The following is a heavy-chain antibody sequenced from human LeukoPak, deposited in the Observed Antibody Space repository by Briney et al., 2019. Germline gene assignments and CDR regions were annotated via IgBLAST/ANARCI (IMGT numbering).Heavy chain of an antibody. Sequence: ASVKVSCKASGYTFTSYDINWVRQATGQGLEWMGWVNPNSGNTGYAQKFQGRVTMTRNTSISTAYMELSSLRSEDTAVYYCARSGYCSGGSCYDGDYYYYYGMDVWGQGTTVTVSS. CDR3: ARSGYCSGGSCYDGDYYYYYGMDV. V-gene: IGHV1-8*01. CDR2: VNPNSGNT. D-gene: IGHD2-15*01. CDR1: GYTFTSYD. J-gene: IGHJ6*02.